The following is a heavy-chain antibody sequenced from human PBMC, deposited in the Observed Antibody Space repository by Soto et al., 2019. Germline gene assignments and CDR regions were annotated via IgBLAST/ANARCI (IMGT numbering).Heavy chain of an antibody. J-gene: IGHJ4*02. V-gene: IGHV1-69*01. CDR2: SIPIFGTA. Sequence: QVQLVQSGAEVKKPGSSVKVSCKASGGTFRSYAISWVRQAPGQGLEWMGGSIPIFGTANYAQKFQGRVTINADESTSTAYMEVSSLRSEDTAVYSCARGGLMGGYYGPLFDYWGQGTLVTVSS. CDR1: GGTFRSYA. D-gene: IGHD3-22*01. CDR3: ARGGLMGGYYGPLFDY.